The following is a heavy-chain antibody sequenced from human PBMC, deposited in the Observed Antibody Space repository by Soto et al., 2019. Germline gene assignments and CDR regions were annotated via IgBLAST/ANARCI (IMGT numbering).Heavy chain of an antibody. Sequence: QVQLVESGGGVVQPGRSLRLSCAASGFTFSSYAMHWVRQAPGKGLEWVAVISYDGSNKYYADSVKGRFTISRDNSKNTLYLPMNSLRAENTAVSYCARGVVVAATSFRYVDLWGRGTLVTVSS. D-gene: IGHD2-15*01. V-gene: IGHV3-30-3*01. CDR2: ISYDGSNK. CDR1: GFTFSSYA. CDR3: ARGVVVAATSFRYVDL. J-gene: IGHJ2*01.